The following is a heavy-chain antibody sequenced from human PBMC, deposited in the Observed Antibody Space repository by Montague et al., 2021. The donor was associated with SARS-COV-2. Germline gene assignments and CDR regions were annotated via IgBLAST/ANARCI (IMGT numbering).Heavy chain of an antibody. CDR2: ISYDGSNK. Sequence: SLRLACAASGFTFSSYAMHWVRQAPGKGLEWVAVISYDGSNKYYAYSVKGRFTISRDNSKNTLYLQMNSLRAEDTAVYYCARDRRYYDSSVYPGVAYNWFDPWGQGTLVTVSS. V-gene: IGHV3-30-3*01. CDR3: ARDRRYYDSSVYPGVAYNWFDP. D-gene: IGHD3-22*01. CDR1: GFTFSSYA. J-gene: IGHJ5*02.